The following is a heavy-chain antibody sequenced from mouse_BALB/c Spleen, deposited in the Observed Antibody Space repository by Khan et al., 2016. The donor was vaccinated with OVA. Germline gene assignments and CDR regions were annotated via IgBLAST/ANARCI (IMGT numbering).Heavy chain of an antibody. CDR1: GYTFPEYT. J-gene: IGHJ4*01. CDR2: INPKNGGT. Sequence: EVQLQQSGPELVKPGASVKISCKTSGYTFPEYTVHWVKRSLGKSLDWIGVINPKNGGTAYNQKFKGKATLTVDKSSSTAYMEFRSLTSEDSAVYYWARDAGRYWGQGTSVTVAS. D-gene: IGHD3-3*01. V-gene: IGHV1-18*01. CDR3: ARDAGRY.